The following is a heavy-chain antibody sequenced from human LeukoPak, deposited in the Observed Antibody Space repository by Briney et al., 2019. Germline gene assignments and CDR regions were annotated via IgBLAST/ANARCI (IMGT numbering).Heavy chain of an antibody. J-gene: IGHJ4*02. CDR2: RKSTGDT. Sequence: SETLSLTCTVSGDSISAYYWSWIRQPPGKRLEWIAYRKSTGDTNYNPSLKSRVTLSIDTSRNLFSLKLSSVTAADTAVYYCARGLLIAGVDYWGQGTLVTVSS. CDR3: ARGLLIAGVDY. D-gene: IGHD3-22*01. V-gene: IGHV4-4*08. CDR1: GDSISAYY.